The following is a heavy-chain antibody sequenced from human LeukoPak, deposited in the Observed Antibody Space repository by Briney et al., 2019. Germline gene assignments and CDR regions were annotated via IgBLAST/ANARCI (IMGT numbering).Heavy chain of an antibody. D-gene: IGHD1-26*01. J-gene: IGHJ6*02. CDR1: GFTFVEYA. V-gene: IGHV3-9*01. CDR2: ISWDSVSS. CDR3: TNLAWASGVDV. Sequence: GRSLRLSCAASGFTFVEYAMHWVRQVPGKGLEWVSGISWDSVSSGYADSVKGRFTISRDNAKNSLYLQMNSLRPEDTALYYCTNLAWASGVDVWGQGTTVTVSS.